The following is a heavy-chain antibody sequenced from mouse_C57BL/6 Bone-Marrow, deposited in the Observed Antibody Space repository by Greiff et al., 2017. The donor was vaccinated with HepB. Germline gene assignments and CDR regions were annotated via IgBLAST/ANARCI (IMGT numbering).Heavy chain of an antibody. CDR2: INPNNGGT. V-gene: IGHV1-22*01. J-gene: IGHJ4*01. D-gene: IGHD1-1*01. Sequence: VQLQQSGPELVKPGASVKMSCKASGYTFTDYNMHWVKQSHGKSLEWIGYINPNNGGTSYNQKFKGKATLTVNKSSSTAYMELRSLTSEDSAVYYCANYYGSSPFAMDYWGQGTSVTVSS. CDR3: ANYYGSSPFAMDY. CDR1: GYTFTDYN.